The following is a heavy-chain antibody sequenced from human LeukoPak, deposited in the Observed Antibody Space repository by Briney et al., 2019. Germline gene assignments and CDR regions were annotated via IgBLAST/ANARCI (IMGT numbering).Heavy chain of an antibody. Sequence: SETLSLTCTVSGGSISSSSYYWGWIRQPPGKGLEWIGYIYYSGSTTNYNPSLRGRATISVDASKNQFSLRLRSVTAADTAVYYCARVGDWNDLVYWGQGTLVSVSS. CDR2: IYYSGSTT. J-gene: IGHJ4*02. CDR3: ARVGDWNDLVY. V-gene: IGHV4-61*05. CDR1: GGSISSSSYY. D-gene: IGHD1-1*01.